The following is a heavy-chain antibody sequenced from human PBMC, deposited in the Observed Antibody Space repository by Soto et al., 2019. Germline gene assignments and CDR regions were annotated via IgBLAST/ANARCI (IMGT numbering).Heavy chain of an antibody. J-gene: IGHJ6*02. CDR2: IIPIFGTA. Sequence: SVKVSCKASGGTFSSYAISWVRQAPGQGLEWMGGIIPIFGTANYAQKFQGRVTITADESTSTAYMELSSLRSEDTAVYYCARSQRGYSYGYYYYGMDVWGQGTTVTVSS. V-gene: IGHV1-69*13. CDR1: GGTFSSYA. D-gene: IGHD5-18*01. CDR3: ARSQRGYSYGYYYYGMDV.